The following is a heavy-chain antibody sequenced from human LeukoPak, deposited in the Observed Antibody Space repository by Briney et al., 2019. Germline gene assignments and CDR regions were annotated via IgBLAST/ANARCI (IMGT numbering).Heavy chain of an antibody. CDR1: GGSISSYY. Sequence: PSETLSLTCTVSGGSISSYYWSWLRQPAGKGLEWIGRIYSTGSTNYNPSLKSRVTMSVDTSKNQFSLRLRSVTAADTAVYYCARQIASAGTAGFDFWGQGALVTVSS. D-gene: IGHD6-13*01. V-gene: IGHV4-4*07. CDR3: ARQIASAGTAGFDF. CDR2: IYSTGST. J-gene: IGHJ4*02.